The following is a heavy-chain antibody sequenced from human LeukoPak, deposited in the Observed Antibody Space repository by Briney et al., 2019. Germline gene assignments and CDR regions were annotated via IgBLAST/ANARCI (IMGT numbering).Heavy chain of an antibody. CDR3: AIIMVRGVPTDY. D-gene: IGHD3-10*01. CDR2: ISGSGGST. Sequence: GGSLSLSCSVSGITLSNYGMSWVRQAPAKGLEWVSAISGSGGSTYYADSVKGRFTISRDNSKNTLYLQLNSLRAEDTAVYYCAIIMVRGVPTDYWGQGTLVTVSS. V-gene: IGHV3-23*01. J-gene: IGHJ4*02. CDR1: GITLSNYG.